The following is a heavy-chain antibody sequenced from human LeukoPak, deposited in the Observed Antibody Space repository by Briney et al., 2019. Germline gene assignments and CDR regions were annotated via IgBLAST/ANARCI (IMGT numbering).Heavy chain of an antibody. J-gene: IGHJ3*02. CDR2: IYYSGST. CDR1: GGSISSYY. V-gene: IGHV4-59*01. Sequence: SETLSLTCAVSGGSISSYYWSWIRQPPGKGLEWIGYIYYSGSTNYNPSLKSRVTISVDTSKNQFSLKLSSVTAADTAVYYCARRLLSAFDIWGQGTMVTVSS. CDR3: ARRLLSAFDI.